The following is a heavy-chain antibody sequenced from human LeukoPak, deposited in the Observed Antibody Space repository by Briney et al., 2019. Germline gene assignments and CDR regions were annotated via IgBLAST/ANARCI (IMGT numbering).Heavy chain of an antibody. Sequence: GRSLRLSCAASGFTFDDYAMHWVRQAPGKGLEWVSGISWNSGSIGYADSVKGRFTISRDNAKNSLYLQMNSLRTEDTALYYCAKDIRVFIYCGMDVWGQGTTVTVSS. D-gene: IGHD2-8*01. CDR1: GFTFDDYA. V-gene: IGHV3-9*01. CDR2: ISWNSGSI. CDR3: AKDIRVFIYCGMDV. J-gene: IGHJ6*02.